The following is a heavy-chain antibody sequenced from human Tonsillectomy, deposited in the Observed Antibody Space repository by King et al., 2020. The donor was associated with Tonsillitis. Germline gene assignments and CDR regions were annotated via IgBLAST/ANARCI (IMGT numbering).Heavy chain of an antibody. Sequence: VQLQQWGAGLLKPSETLSLTCAVYGGSFSGYYWSWIRQPPGKGLEWIGEINHSGSTNYNPSLKSRVTISVDTSKNQFSLKLSSVTAADTAVYYCARGYYYDSSGKFDYWGQGTLVTVSS. J-gene: IGHJ4*02. CDR3: ARGYYYDSSGKFDY. CDR1: GGSFSGYY. CDR2: INHSGST. D-gene: IGHD3-22*01. V-gene: IGHV4-34*01.